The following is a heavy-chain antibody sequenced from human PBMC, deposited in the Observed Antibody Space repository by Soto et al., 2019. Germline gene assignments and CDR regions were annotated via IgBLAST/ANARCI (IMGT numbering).Heavy chain of an antibody. V-gene: IGHV4-59*01. D-gene: IGHD3-3*02. CDR1: GGSIGSSY. CDR3: ARSHSFDGSIYHYYFDF. J-gene: IGHJ4*02. Sequence: SETLTLPCTVSGGSIGSSYWSWIRQSPGGTLEWIGYIYASRATTYNPSLESRITMSVDIPNNEFSLDLTSVTAADTAVYYCARSHSFDGSIYHYYFDFWGQGTLVTVSS. CDR2: IYASRAT.